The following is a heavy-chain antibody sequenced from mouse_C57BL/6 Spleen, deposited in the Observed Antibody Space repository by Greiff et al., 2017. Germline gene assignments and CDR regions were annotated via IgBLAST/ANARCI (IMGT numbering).Heavy chain of an antibody. J-gene: IGHJ2*01. D-gene: IGHD2-4*01. CDR1: GFTFTDYY. CDR3: ARYDDYDYFDY. Sequence: EVKLEESGGGLVQPGGSLSLSCAASGFTFTDYYMSWVRQPPGKALEWLGFIRNKANGYTTEYSASVKGRFTISRDNSQSILYLQMNALRAEDSATYYCARYDDYDYFDYWGQGTTLTVSS. CDR2: IRNKANGYTT. V-gene: IGHV7-3*01.